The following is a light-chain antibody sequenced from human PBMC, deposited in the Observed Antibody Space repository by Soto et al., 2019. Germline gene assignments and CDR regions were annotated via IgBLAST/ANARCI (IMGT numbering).Light chain of an antibody. J-gene: IGKJ2*01. Sequence: IQMTQSPSSLSASVGDRVTITCRASQRITTYLKWYQQKPGEAPKLLIYTSETLQRRIPSRFSGSMSRTDFTLTITALRPGDFATYFCQQTYSTPYIFGQGTKLEIK. CDR2: TSE. CDR3: QQTYSTPYI. V-gene: IGKV1-39*01. CDR1: QRITTY.